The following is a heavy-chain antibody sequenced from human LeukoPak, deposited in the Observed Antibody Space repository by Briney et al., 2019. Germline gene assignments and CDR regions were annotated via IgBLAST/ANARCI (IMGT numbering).Heavy chain of an antibody. D-gene: IGHD1-1*01. CDR3: AKTPGGYYMDV. J-gene: IGHJ6*03. CDR1: GFTFNTYA. V-gene: IGHV3-23*01. Sequence: GGSLRLSCAASGFTFNTYAINWVRQAPGKGLEWVSSISGSGSFIHYADSVKGRFTISRDNSKDTLYLQMNSLRAEDTALYYCAKTPGGYYMDVWGKGTTVTVSS. CDR2: ISGSGSFI.